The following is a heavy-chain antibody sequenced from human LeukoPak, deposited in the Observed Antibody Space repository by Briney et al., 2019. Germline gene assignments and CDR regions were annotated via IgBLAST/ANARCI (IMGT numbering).Heavy chain of an antibody. CDR2: IYYSGST. V-gene: IGHV4-39*01. CDR3: ARLADITMVRGVGWFDP. D-gene: IGHD3-10*01. Sequence: PSETLSLTCPVSGGSLSSSSYYLGWIRQPPGKGLGWVGGIYYSGSTYYNPSLKSRVTISVDTSKNQFSLKLSSVTAADTAVYYCARLADITMVRGVGWFDPWGQGTLVTVSS. CDR1: GGSLSSSSYY. J-gene: IGHJ5*02.